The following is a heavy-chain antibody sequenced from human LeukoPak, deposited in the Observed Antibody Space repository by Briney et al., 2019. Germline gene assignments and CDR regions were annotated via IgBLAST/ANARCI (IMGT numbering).Heavy chain of an antibody. D-gene: IGHD3-10*01. V-gene: IGHV1-8*01. CDR2: MNPNSGNT. Sequence: ASVKVSCKASGYTFTSYDINWVRQATGQGLEWMGWMNPNSGNTGYAQKFQGRVTMTRNTSISTAYMELSSLRSEDTAVYYCARAGGTMVRGVIINDAFDIWGQGTMVTVSS. J-gene: IGHJ3*02. CDR3: ARAGGTMVRGVIINDAFDI. CDR1: GYTFTSYD.